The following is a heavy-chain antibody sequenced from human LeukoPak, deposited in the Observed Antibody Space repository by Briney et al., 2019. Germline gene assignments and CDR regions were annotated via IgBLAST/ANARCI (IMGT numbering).Heavy chain of an antibody. CDR2: IYPGDSDL. D-gene: IGHD3-22*01. CDR3: ARHRGDFNYYDSSGYYYSDY. V-gene: IGHV5-51*01. Sequence: PGASLQISCKGSGYRFTSYWIGWVRQLPGKGLEWMGIIYPGDSDLRYSPSCQGQVTISADKSISTAYLQWSSLKASDTAMYYCARHRGDFNYYDSSGYYYSDYWGQGTLVTVSS. J-gene: IGHJ4*02. CDR1: GYRFTSYW.